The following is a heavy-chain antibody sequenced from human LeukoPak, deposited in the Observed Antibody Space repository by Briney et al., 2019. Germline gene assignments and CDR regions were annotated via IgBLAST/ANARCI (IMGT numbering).Heavy chain of an antibody. V-gene: IGHV1-8*02. D-gene: IGHD3-10*01. Sequence: GASVKVSCKASGYTFTGYYMHWVRQAPGQGLEWMGWMNPNSGNTGYAQKFQGRVTMTRNTSISTAYMELSSLRSEDTAVYYCATTQNYYGSGSFDYWGQGTLVTVSS. CDR2: MNPNSGNT. J-gene: IGHJ4*02. CDR1: GYTFTGYY. CDR3: ATTQNYYGSGSFDY.